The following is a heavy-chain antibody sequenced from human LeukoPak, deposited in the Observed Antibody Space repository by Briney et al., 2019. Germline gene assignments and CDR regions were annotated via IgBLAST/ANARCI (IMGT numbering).Heavy chain of an antibody. V-gene: IGHV4-59*01. J-gene: IGHJ4*02. CDR2: IYYSGST. CDR3: ARGRSRDGYNYDY. CDR1: GGSISTYY. Sequence: SETLSLTCTVSGGSISTYYWSWIRQPPGKGLEWIGHIYYSGSTNYTPSLKSRVTISVDASKNQFSLKLSSVTAADTAVYYCARGRSRDGYNYDYWGQGTLVTVSS. D-gene: IGHD5-24*01.